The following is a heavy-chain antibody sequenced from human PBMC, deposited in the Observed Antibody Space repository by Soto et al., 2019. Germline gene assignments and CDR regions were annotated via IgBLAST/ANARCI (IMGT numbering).Heavy chain of an antibody. Sequence: QLQLQESGRGLVKPSETLSLTCTVSGGSISSSSYYWGWIRQPPGKGLEWIGSIYYSGSTYYNPSLKSRVTISVDTSKNQFSLKLSSVTAADTAVYYCARPARFFGYSSSWPFDYWGQGTLVTVSS. J-gene: IGHJ4*02. D-gene: IGHD6-13*01. CDR2: IYYSGST. V-gene: IGHV4-39*01. CDR3: ARPARFFGYSSSWPFDY. CDR1: GGSISSSSYY.